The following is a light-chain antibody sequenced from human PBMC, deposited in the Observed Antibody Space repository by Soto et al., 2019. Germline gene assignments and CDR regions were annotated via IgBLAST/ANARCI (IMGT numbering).Light chain of an antibody. CDR3: QQYNNWPYT. CDR2: DAS. Sequence: EIVMTQSPATLSVASGERAALSCRASQSVRSNFAWYQQKPGQAPRLLVYDASTRATGIPARFSGSGSGTEFTLTISSLQSEDFAVYYCQQYNNWPYTFGQGTKLEIK. V-gene: IGKV3-15*01. CDR1: QSVRSN. J-gene: IGKJ2*01.